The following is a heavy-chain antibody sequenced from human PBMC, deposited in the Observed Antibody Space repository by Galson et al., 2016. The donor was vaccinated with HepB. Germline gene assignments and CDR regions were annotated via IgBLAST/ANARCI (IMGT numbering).Heavy chain of an antibody. CDR3: ARAFSETAVGNLDH. J-gene: IGHJ4*02. CDR2: INPSDGTT. Sequence: SVKVSCKASGYSFTKYYMHWVRQAPGQGFEGMGIINPSDGTTTYAQSFQGSLTMTRDTSTTTVHLELSRLRSDDTAVYYCARAFSETAVGNLDHWGQGTQVIVSA. CDR1: GYSFTKYY. V-gene: IGHV1-46*01. D-gene: IGHD2-2*01.